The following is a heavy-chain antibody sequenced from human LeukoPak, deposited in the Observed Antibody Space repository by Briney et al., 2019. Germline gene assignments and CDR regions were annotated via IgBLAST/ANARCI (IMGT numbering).Heavy chain of an antibody. Sequence: GGSLRLSCAASGFTFSSYAMHWVRQAPGKGLEWVAVISYDGSNKYYADSVKGRFTISRDNAKNSLYLQMNSLRAEDTAVYYCARDYTSYFPWGQGTLVIVSS. CDR1: GFTFSSYA. CDR3: ARDYTSYFP. V-gene: IGHV3-30-3*01. CDR2: ISYDGSNK. J-gene: IGHJ5*02. D-gene: IGHD3-9*01.